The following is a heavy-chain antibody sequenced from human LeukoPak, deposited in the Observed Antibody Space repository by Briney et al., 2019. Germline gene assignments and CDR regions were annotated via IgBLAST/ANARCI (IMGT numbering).Heavy chain of an antibody. D-gene: IGHD1-26*01. V-gene: IGHV4-39*07. Sequence: PSETLSLTCTVSGGSISSSSYYWGWIRQPPGKGLEWIGSIYYSGSTYYNPSLKSRVTISVDTSKNQFSLKLSSVTAADTAVYYCARAYSGSYYGGDYWGQGTLVTVSS. CDR1: GGSISSSSYY. CDR2: IYYSGST. CDR3: ARAYSGSYYGGDY. J-gene: IGHJ4*02.